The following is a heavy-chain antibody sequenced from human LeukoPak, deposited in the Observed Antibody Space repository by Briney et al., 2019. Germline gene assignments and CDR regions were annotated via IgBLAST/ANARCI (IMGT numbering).Heavy chain of an antibody. D-gene: IGHD2-15*01. CDR2: ISPSGST. V-gene: IGHV4-38-2*02. J-gene: IGHJ4*02. CDR1: GYSISSGYY. CDR3: ARDWDMAQFDY. Sequence: SETLSLTCTVSGYSISSGYYWGWIRQPPGKGLEWIGSISPSGSTYYNPSLKSRVTISVDTSKNQFSLKLSSVTSADTAVYYCARDWDMAQFDYWGQGTLVTVSS.